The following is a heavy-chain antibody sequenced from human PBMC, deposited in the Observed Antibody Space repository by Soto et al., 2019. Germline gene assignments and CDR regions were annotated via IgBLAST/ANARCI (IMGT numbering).Heavy chain of an antibody. J-gene: IGHJ6*02. D-gene: IGHD2-15*01. CDR2: IIPILGIA. Sequence: QVQLVQSGAEVKKPGSSVKVSCKASGGTFSSYTISWVRQAPGQGLEWMGRIIPILGIANYAQKFQGRVTITAGKSTSTAYMELSSLRSEDTAVYYCARDPGVVTPYYYGMDVWGQGTTVTVSS. CDR3: ARDPGVVTPYYYGMDV. V-gene: IGHV1-69*08. CDR1: GGTFSSYT.